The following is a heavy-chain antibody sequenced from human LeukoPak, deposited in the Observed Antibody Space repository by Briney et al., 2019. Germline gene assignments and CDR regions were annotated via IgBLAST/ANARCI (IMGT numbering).Heavy chain of an antibody. CDR2: ISYDGSNK. CDR3: AKGSSSSIDY. Sequence: PGGSLRLSCAASGFTFSSYGMHWVRQAPGKGLEWVAVISYDGSNKYYADSVKGRFTISRDNSKNTLYLQMNSLRAEDTAVYYCAKGSSSSIDYWGQGTLVTVSS. V-gene: IGHV3-30*18. J-gene: IGHJ4*02. CDR1: GFTFSSYG. D-gene: IGHD6-6*01.